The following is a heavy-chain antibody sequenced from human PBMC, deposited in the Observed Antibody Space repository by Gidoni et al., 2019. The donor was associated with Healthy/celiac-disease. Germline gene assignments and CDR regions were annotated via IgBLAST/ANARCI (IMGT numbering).Heavy chain of an antibody. J-gene: IGHJ4*02. CDR2: IYYSGST. V-gene: IGHV4-39*01. CDR3: ARHNVVVTDPIGS. D-gene: IGHD2-21*02. CDR1: SRMRDY. Sequence: SRMRDYSGWIGQPPGKGLELIGSIYYSGSTYYNPSLKSRVTISVDTSKNQFSLKLSSVTAADTAVYYCARHNVVVTDPIGSWGQGTLVTVSS.